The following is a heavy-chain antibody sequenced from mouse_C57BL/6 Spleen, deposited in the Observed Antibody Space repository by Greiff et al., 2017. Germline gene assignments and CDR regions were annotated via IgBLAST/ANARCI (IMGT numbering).Heavy chain of an antibody. CDR1: GFSLTSYG. V-gene: IGHV2-5*01. J-gene: IGHJ2*01. CDR3: AKNGIYDGYYYFDY. Sequence: QVQLKESGPGLVQPSQSLSITCTVSGFSLTSYGLHWVRQSPGKGLEWLGVIWRGGSTDYNAAFMSRLSITKDNSKSQVFFKMNSLQADDTAIYYCAKNGIYDGYYYFDYWGQGTTLTVSS. CDR2: IWRGGST. D-gene: IGHD2-3*01.